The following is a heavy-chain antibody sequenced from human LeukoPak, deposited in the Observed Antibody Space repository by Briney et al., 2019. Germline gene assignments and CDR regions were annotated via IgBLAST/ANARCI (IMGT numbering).Heavy chain of an antibody. V-gene: IGHV3-9*03. CDR2: ISWNSGSI. Sequence: GRSLRLSCAASGFTFDVYAMHWVRQAPGKGLEWVSGISWNSGSIGYADSVKGRFTISRDNAKNSLYLQMNSLRAEDMALYYCAKSSSSWYADAFDIWGLGTMVTVSS. J-gene: IGHJ3*02. CDR3: AKSSSSWYADAFDI. CDR1: GFTFDVYA. D-gene: IGHD6-13*01.